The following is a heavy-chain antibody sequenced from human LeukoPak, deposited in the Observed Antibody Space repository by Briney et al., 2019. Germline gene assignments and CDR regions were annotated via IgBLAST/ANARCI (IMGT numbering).Heavy chain of an antibody. CDR3: AKGIRGYYDSSGQP. J-gene: IGHJ4*02. CDR1: GFTFNNYA. CDR2: ISYDGSNK. V-gene: IGHV3-30*04. D-gene: IGHD3-22*01. Sequence: PGGSLRLSCAASGFTFNNYAMHWVRQAPGKGLEWVAVISYDGSNKYYADSVKGRFTISRDNSKNTLYLQMNSLRAEDTAVYYCAKGIRGYYDSSGQPWGQGTLVTVSS.